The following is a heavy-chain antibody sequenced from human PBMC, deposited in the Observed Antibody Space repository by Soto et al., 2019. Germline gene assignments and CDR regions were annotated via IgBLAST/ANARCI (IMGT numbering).Heavy chain of an antibody. CDR3: ARGAAGPYYYYYYGMDV. CDR1: GFTFSSYA. J-gene: IGHJ6*02. Sequence: GGSLRLSCAASGFTFSSYAMHWVRQAPGKGLEWVAVISYDGSNKYYADSVKGRFTISRDNSKNTLYLQMNSLRAEDTAVYYCARGAAGPYYYYYYGMDVWGQGTTVTVSS. CDR2: ISYDGSNK. V-gene: IGHV3-30-3*01. D-gene: IGHD6-13*01.